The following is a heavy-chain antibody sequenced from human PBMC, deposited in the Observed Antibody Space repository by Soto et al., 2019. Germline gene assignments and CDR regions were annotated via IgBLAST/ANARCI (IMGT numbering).Heavy chain of an antibody. D-gene: IGHD6-25*01. CDR1: GLTFTIAW. J-gene: IGHJ4*02. CDR3: ATAPGYWASAPLDY. V-gene: IGHV3-15*07. CDR2: IKSHTDGGTT. Sequence: VQLVESGGGLVKPGGSLRLSCTVSGLTFTIAWMTWVRQAPGKGLEWVARIKSHTDGGTTDYAAPLQGRFTISRDDSRNTLFLQMNSLKTEDTAVYFCATAPGYWASAPLDYWGQGTLVTVSS.